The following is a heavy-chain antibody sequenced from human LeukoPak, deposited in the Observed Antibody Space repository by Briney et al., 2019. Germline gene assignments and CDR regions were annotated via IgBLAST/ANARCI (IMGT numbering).Heavy chain of an antibody. CDR3: AKDTSATYYYYGMDV. CDR1: GFTFSSYG. J-gene: IGHJ6*02. CDR2: IWYDGSNK. V-gene: IGHV3-30*02. Sequence: GGSLRLSCAASGFTFSSYGMHWVRQAPGKGLEWVAVIWYDGSNKYYADSAKGRFTISRDNSKNTLYLQMNSLRAEDTAVYYCAKDTSATYYYYGMDVWGQGTTVTVSS.